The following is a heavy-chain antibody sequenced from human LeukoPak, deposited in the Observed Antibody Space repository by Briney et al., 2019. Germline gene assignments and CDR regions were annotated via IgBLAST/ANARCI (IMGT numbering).Heavy chain of an antibody. Sequence: GGSLRLSCAASGFTFSSYAMHWVRQAPGKGLEWMGGFDPEDGETIYAKKFQGRVTMTEDTSTDTAYMELSSLRSEDTAVYYCATDHWGYSYGYYGYWGQGTLVTVSS. D-gene: IGHD5-18*01. J-gene: IGHJ4*02. CDR1: GFTFSSYA. CDR3: ATDHWGYSYGYYGY. V-gene: IGHV1-24*01. CDR2: FDPEDGET.